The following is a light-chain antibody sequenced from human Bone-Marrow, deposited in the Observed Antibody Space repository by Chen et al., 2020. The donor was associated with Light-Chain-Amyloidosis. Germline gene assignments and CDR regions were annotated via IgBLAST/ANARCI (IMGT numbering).Light chain of an antibody. CDR3: PSADSNDTL. CDR1: ALAKQY. CDR2: KDN. J-gene: IGLJ2*01. Sequence: SNELTQPPSVSVSPGQTARITCSGDALAKQYAYWYLHNPVQAPVVIVYKDNQRPSGIPDRFSGATPGTIVTVTRSVFQTEYEDDYYGPSADSNDTLFGGWTKLTVL. V-gene: IGLV3-25*03.